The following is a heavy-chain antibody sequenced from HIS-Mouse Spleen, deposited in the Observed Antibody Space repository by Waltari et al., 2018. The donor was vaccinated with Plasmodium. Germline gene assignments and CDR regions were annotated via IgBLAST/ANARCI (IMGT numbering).Heavy chain of an antibody. Sequence: QVQLQESGPGLVKPSQTLSLTCTVSGGPISSGSSYWRWIRQHPGKGLEWIGYIYYSGSTYYNPSLKSRVTISVDTSKNQFSLKLSSVTAADTAVYYCARRGGSYYYFDYWGQGTLVTVSS. V-gene: IGHV4-30-4*08. CDR1: GGPISSGSSY. J-gene: IGHJ4*02. CDR3: ARRGGSYYYFDY. D-gene: IGHD1-26*01. CDR2: IYYSGST.